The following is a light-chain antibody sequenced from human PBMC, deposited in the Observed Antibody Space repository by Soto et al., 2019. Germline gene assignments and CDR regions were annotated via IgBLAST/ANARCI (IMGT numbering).Light chain of an antibody. CDR3: VAWDHRLDVHV. CDR1: SSNIGSNT. J-gene: IGLJ1*01. CDR2: STS. V-gene: IGLV1-44*01. Sequence: QSVLTQPPSASGTPGQIVAICCSGSSSNIGSNTVTWYQQLPGTAPKLLIYSTSQRSSGVPGRFSGSKSGASASLSISGLQSEDEADYYCVAWDHRLDVHVFGTGTKLTVL.